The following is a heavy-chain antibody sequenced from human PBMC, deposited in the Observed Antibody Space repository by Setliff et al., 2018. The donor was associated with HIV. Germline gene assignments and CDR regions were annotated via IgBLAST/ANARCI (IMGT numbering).Heavy chain of an antibody. J-gene: IGHJ5*02. CDR2: ISAYNGNT. CDR1: GYTFTSYG. CDR3: AKDDRYYYDTSGSPSNWFDP. V-gene: IGHV1-18*01. D-gene: IGHD3-22*01. Sequence: ASVKVSCKASGYTFTSYGISWVRQAPGQGLEWMGWISAYNGNTNYAQTLQGRVTMTRDTSTHTVYMELTSLRSDDTAVYYCAKDDRYYYDTSGSPSNWFDPWGQGTLVTVSS.